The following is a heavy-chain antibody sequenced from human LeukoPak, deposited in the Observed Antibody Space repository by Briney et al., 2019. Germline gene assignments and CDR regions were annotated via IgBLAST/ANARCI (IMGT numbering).Heavy chain of an antibody. CDR1: GGSISSSNW. V-gene: IGHV4-4*02. J-gene: IGHJ4*02. CDR3: ARDRVGSGGFDY. Sequence: ASETLSLTCAVSGGSISSSNWWSWVRQPPGKGLEWIGEIYHSGSTYYNPSLKSRVTISVDTSKNQFSLKLSSVTAADTAVYYCARDRVGSGGFDYWGQGTLVTVSS. CDR2: IYHSGST. D-gene: IGHD6-25*01.